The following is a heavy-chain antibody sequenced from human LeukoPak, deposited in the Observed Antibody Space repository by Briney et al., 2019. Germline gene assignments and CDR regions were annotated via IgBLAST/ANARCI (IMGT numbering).Heavy chain of an antibody. D-gene: IGHD5-18*01. Sequence: GGSLRLSCAASGFTFSSYWMHWVRQGPWKGLVWVSRINSDGSSTTYADSVKGRFAISRDNAKNTLYLQMNSLRAEDTAVYYCARGSYGYDYWGQGTLVTASS. CDR2: INSDGSST. V-gene: IGHV3-74*01. CDR1: GFTFSSYW. CDR3: ARGSYGYDY. J-gene: IGHJ4*02.